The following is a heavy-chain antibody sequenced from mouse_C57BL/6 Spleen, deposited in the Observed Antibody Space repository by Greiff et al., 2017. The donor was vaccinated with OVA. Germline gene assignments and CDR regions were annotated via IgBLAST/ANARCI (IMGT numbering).Heavy chain of an antibody. Sequence: EVQLQQSGAELVKPGASVKLSCTASGFNIKDYYMHWVKQRTEQGLEWIGRIDPEDGETKYAPKFPGKATITADTSSNTAYLQLSSLTAEDTAVYYGASISYFDVWGTGTTVTVAS. CDR2: IDPEDGET. CDR3: ASISYFDV. CDR1: GFNIKDYY. J-gene: IGHJ1*03. V-gene: IGHV14-2*01.